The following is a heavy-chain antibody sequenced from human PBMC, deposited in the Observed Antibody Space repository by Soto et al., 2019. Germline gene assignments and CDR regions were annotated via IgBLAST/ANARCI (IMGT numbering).Heavy chain of an antibody. J-gene: IGHJ6*02. CDR2: IIPTSGAA. D-gene: IGHD2-15*01. V-gene: IGHV1-69*13. Sequence: SLKVSCKASGGTFSSDAFSWVRQAPGQGLEWMGGIIPTSGAANYAQKFQGRATITADESTSTAYMELSSLTSEDTAVYFCARGQGYCSGGICYYYYYGMDVWGQGTAVTVYS. CDR3: ARGQGYCSGGICYYYYYGMDV. CDR1: GGTFSSDA.